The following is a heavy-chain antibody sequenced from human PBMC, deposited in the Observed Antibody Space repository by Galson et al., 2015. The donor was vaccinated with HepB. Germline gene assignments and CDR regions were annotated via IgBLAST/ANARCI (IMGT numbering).Heavy chain of an antibody. CDR2: IWYDGSNK. Sequence: SLRLSCAASGFTFSSYGMHWVRQAPGKGLEWVAVIWYDGSNKYYADSVKGRFTISRDNSKNTLYLQMNSLRAEDTAVYYCARDIRIQLWLMEDGMDVWGQGTTVTVSS. CDR1: GFTFSSYG. V-gene: IGHV3-33*01. D-gene: IGHD5-18*01. J-gene: IGHJ6*02. CDR3: ARDIRIQLWLMEDGMDV.